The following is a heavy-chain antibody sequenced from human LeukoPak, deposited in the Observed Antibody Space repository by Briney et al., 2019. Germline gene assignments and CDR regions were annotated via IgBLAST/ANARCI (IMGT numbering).Heavy chain of an antibody. CDR2: ISYDGSNK. V-gene: IGHV3-30*01. J-gene: IGHJ6*03. CDR3: ARDALYDFWSGYGVGYYYYMDV. D-gene: IGHD3-3*01. CDR1: GFTFSSYA. Sequence: PGGSLRLSCAASGFTFSSYAMHWVRQAPGKGLEWVAVISYDGSNKYYADSVKGRFTISRDNSKNTLYLQMNSLRAEDTAVYYCARDALYDFWSGYGVGYYYYMDVWGKGTTVTVSS.